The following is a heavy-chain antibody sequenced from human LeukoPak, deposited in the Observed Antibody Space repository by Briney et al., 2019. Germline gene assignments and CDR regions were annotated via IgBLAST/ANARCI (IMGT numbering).Heavy chain of an antibody. CDR3: ARDRGGGHMDV. D-gene: IGHD2-15*01. J-gene: IGHJ6*03. CDR2: ISSSSSYI. V-gene: IGHV3-21*01. Sequence: GGSLRLSCAASGFTFSSYSMNWVRQAPGKGLEWVSSISSSSSYIYYADSVKGRFTISRENAKDSLYLQMNSLRAGDTAVYYCARDRGGGHMDVWGKGTTVTISS. CDR1: GFTFSSYS.